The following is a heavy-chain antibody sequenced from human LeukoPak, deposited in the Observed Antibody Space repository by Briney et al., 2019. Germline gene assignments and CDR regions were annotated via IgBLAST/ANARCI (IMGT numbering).Heavy chain of an antibody. CDR3: ARGQGVVVPAANRVWFDP. CDR2: VYYSGST. Sequence: SETLSLTCSVSGVSISTYYWSWIRQPPGKGLEWIGCVYYSGSTNYSPSLRSRVTISLDTSKNQFSLKLSSVTAADTAVYYCARGQGVVVPAANRVWFDPWGQGTLVTVSS. CDR1: GVSISTYY. J-gene: IGHJ5*02. D-gene: IGHD2-2*01. V-gene: IGHV4-59*01.